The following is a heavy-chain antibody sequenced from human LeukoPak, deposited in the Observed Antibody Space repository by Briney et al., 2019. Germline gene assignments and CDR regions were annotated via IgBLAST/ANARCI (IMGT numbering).Heavy chain of an antibody. Sequence: ASVKVSCKASGYTFTSYGISWVRQAPGQGLEWMGWISAYNGNTNYAQKLQGRVTMTTDTSTSTAYMELRSLRSDDTAVYYCARTDYSGGYRLQEYYFDYWGQGTLVTVSS. J-gene: IGHJ4*02. CDR2: ISAYNGNT. CDR1: GYTFTSYG. CDR3: ARTDYSGGYRLQEYYFDY. V-gene: IGHV1-18*01. D-gene: IGHD1-26*01.